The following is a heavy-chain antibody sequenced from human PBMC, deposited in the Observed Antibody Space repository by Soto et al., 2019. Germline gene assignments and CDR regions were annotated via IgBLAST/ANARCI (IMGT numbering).Heavy chain of an antibody. Sequence: GGSLRLSCAASGFTFSSYAMHWVRQAPGKGLEWVAVISYDGSNKYYADSVKVRFTISRDNSKNTLYLQMNSLRAEDTAVYYCARGSSGWNYGMDVWGQGTTVTVSS. D-gene: IGHD6-19*01. CDR2: ISYDGSNK. J-gene: IGHJ6*02. CDR3: ARGSSGWNYGMDV. V-gene: IGHV3-30-3*01. CDR1: GFTFSSYA.